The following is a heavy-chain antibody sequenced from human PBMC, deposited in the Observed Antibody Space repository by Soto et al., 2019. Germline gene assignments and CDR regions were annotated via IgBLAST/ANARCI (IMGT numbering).Heavy chain of an antibody. CDR2: IYYSGST. V-gene: IGHV4-31*03. J-gene: IGHJ4*02. D-gene: IGHD3-16*01. CDR1: GGSINSVNYY. Sequence: SETLSLTCSVSGGSINSVNYYWSWIRQHPGKGLEWIGYIYYSGSTHYNPSPKSRVTISVDTSENQFSLKLSSVTAADTAVYYCAREGGDGVDYWGQGTLVTVSS. CDR3: AREGGDGVDY.